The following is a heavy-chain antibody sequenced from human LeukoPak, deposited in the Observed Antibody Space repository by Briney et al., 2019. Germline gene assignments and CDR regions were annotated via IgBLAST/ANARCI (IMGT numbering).Heavy chain of an antibody. V-gene: IGHV3-23*01. D-gene: IGHD6-19*01. CDR1: GFTFSSYA. Sequence: GGSLRLSCAASGFTFSSYARSWVRQAPGEGLEWISAISTSGTNTYYADSVKGRFTISRDNSKNTLYLQMNSLRAEDTAVYYCAKRRGSGWEYFDYWGQGTMVTVSS. CDR3: AKRRGSGWEYFDY. J-gene: IGHJ4*02. CDR2: ISTSGTNT.